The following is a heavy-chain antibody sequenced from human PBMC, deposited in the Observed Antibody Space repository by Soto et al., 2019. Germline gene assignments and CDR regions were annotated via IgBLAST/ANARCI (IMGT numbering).Heavy chain of an antibody. CDR3: ASSAGLDHLLNYYGLNV. CDR1: GGTFTSTA. J-gene: IGHJ6*02. D-gene: IGHD6-13*01. CDR2: IIPVLGTP. Sequence: QVLLVQSSAEVKKPGSSVNVSCKASGGTFTSTAFSWVRQAPGQGLEWMGGIIPVLGTPNYAQKFQARLSVTADASTTTVHMELSSLRSDDTAVYYCASSAGLDHLLNYYGLNVLGQGTTVTVSS. V-gene: IGHV1-69*01.